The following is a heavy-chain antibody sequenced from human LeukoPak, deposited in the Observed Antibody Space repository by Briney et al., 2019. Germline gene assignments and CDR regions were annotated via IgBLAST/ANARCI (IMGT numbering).Heavy chain of an antibody. V-gene: IGHV4-38-2*01. J-gene: IGHJ4*02. D-gene: IGHD3-3*01. Sequence: SETLSLTCAVSGYSISSGYYWGWIRQPPGKGLEWIGSIYHSGSTYYNPSLKSRVTISVDTSKNLFSLKLSSVTAADTAVYYCGGGEPEAFWSAPRDYWGQGTLVTVSS. CDR2: IYHSGST. CDR3: GGGEPEAFWSAPRDY. CDR1: GYSISSGYY.